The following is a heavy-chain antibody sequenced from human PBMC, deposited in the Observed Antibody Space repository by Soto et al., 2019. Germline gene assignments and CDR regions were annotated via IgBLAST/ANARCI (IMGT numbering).Heavy chain of an antibody. CDR2: ISAYNGNT. J-gene: IGHJ4*02. D-gene: IGHD3-10*01. CDR3: AXPNKLLWFGELPYPPDY. Sequence: ASVKVSCKASGYTFTSYGISWVRQAPGQGLEWMGWISAYNGNTNYAQKLQGRVTMTTDTSTSTAYMELRSLRSDDTAVYYCAXPNKLLWFGELPYPPDYWGQGTLVTVSS. CDR1: GYTFTSYG. V-gene: IGHV1-18*04.